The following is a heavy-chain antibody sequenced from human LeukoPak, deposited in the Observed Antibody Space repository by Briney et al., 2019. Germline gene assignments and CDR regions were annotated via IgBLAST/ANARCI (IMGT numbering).Heavy chain of an antibody. D-gene: IGHD5-18*01. J-gene: IGHJ4*02. V-gene: IGHV3-7*05. CDR1: GFTFSNYN. CDR3: ARDGYLDY. Sequence: GGSLRLSCAASGFTFSNYNMNWVRQAPGRGLEWVAHIKRDGSDKNYVDPVKGRFTISRDNAKNSVYLQMNSLRAEDTATYYCARDGYLDYWGQGTLVTVSS. CDR2: IKRDGSDK.